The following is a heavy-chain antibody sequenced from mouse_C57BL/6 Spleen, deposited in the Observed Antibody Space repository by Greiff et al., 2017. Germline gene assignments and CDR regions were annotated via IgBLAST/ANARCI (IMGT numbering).Heavy chain of an antibody. CDR1: GYTFTDYE. CDR2: IDPETGGT. J-gene: IGHJ2*01. Sequence: QVQLQQSGAELVRPGASVTLSCKASGYTFTDYEMHWVKQTPVHGLEWIGAIDPETGGTAYNQKFKGKAILTADKSSSTAYMELRSLTSEDSAVYYCTRVLLSFDYWGQGTTLTVSS. V-gene: IGHV1-15*01. CDR3: TRVLLSFDY.